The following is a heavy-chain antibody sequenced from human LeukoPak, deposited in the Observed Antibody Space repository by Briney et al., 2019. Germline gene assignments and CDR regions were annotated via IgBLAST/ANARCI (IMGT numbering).Heavy chain of an antibody. D-gene: IGHD3-10*01. Sequence: PGGSLRLSCAASGFTFSSYAMSWVRQAPGKGLEWVSAISGSGGSTYYADSVKGRFTISRDNSKNTLYLQMNRLRAEDTAVYYCAKSGGFGHVGNWFDPWGQGTLVTVSS. J-gene: IGHJ5*02. V-gene: IGHV3-23*01. CDR2: ISGSGGST. CDR1: GFTFSSYA. CDR3: AKSGGFGHVGNWFDP.